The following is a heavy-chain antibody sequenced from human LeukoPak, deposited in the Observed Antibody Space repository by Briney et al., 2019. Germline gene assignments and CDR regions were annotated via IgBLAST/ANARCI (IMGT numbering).Heavy chain of an antibody. V-gene: IGHV1-8*02. CDR3: ARTIQDSGWSWRYYYYYMDV. CDR1: GYTFTSYD. CDR2: MNPNSGNT. J-gene: IGHJ6*03. Sequence: ASVKVSCKASGYTFTSYDINWVRQATGQGLEWMGWMNPNSGNTGYAQKFQGRVTMTRNTSISTAYMELSSLRSEDTAVYYCARTIQDSGWSWRYYYYYMDVWGKGTTVTISS. D-gene: IGHD6-19*01.